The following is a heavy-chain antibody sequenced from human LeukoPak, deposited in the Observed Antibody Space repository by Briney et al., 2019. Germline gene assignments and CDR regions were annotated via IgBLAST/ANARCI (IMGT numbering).Heavy chain of an antibody. V-gene: IGHV3-30*04. CDR2: ISYDGSNK. CDR3: ARDRDSSGLYGGADL. Sequence: GGSLRLSCAASGFTFSSYAMHWVRQAPGKGLEWVAVISYDGSNKYYADSVKGRFTISRDNSKNTLYLQMNSLRAEDTAVYYCARDRDSSGLYGGADLWGQGVLVTASA. J-gene: IGHJ5*02. CDR1: GFTFSSYA. D-gene: IGHD6-19*01.